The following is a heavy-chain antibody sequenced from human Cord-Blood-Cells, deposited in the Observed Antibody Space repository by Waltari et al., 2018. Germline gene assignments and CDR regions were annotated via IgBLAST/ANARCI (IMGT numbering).Heavy chain of an antibody. V-gene: IGHV4-39*07. D-gene: IGHD3-3*01. CDR2: IYYSGST. J-gene: IGHJ3*02. CDR1: GGSISSSSYY. CDR3: ARLLGVGDAFDI. Sequence: QLQLQESGPGLVKPSETLSLTCTVSGGSISSSSYYWGWIRQPPGKGLEWIGSIYYSGSTYYNPSLKRRVTISVDTAKNQFSLELSSVTAADTAVYYCARLLGVGDAFDIWGQGTMVTVSS.